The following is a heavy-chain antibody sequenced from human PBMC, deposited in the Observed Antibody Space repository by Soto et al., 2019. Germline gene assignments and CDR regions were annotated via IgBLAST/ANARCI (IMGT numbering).Heavy chain of an antibody. CDR2: MSWDGSDD. Sequence: QVQLVESGGGVVQPGRSLRLSCAASGFTFSSYGMHWVRQAPGKGLEWVAVMSWDGSDDFYEETVKGRFTVSRDNSSNTLYLQMSSLSPEDTAVYYCAKEGCSGGICYGFDYWGQGTVVTVSS. CDR1: GFTFSSYG. D-gene: IGHD2-15*01. J-gene: IGHJ4*02. CDR3: AKEGCSGGICYGFDY. V-gene: IGHV3-30*18.